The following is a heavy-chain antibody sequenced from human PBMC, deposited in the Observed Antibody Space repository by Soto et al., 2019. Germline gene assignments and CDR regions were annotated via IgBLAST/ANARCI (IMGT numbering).Heavy chain of an antibody. D-gene: IGHD4-17*01. CDR3: TTLTTVVDFDY. CDR1: GFTFSGSA. Sequence: EVQLVESGGGLVQPGGSLKLSCAASGFTFSGSAMHWVRQASGKGLEWVGRIRSKANSYATAYAASVKGRFTISRDDSKNTAYLQMNSLKTEDTAVYYCTTLTTVVDFDYWGQGTLVTVSS. V-gene: IGHV3-73*02. CDR2: IRSKANSYAT. J-gene: IGHJ4*02.